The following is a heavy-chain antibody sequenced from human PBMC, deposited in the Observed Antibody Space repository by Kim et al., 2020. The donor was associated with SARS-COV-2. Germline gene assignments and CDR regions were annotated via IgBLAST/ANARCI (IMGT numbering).Heavy chain of an antibody. Sequence: ATACAASVKGRFTISRDDSKNTAYLQMNSLKTEDTAVYYCTSVGATNDYWGQGTLVTVSS. D-gene: IGHD1-26*01. CDR3: TSVGATNDY. V-gene: IGHV3-73*01. J-gene: IGHJ4*02. CDR2: AT.